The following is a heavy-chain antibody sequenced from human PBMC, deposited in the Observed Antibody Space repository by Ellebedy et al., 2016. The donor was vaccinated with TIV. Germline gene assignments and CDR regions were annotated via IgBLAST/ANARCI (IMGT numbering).Heavy chain of an antibody. V-gene: IGHV3-7*01. CDR1: GFTFSRRW. Sequence: GGSLRLSXTAPGFTFSRRWMGWVRQAPGKGLEWVANIKEDETEKYYAESVKGRFTISRDNAKNSLYLEMKSLRAEDTALYYCAGYGWPANFDPWGQGTLVTVSS. D-gene: IGHD6-13*01. CDR2: IKEDETEK. CDR3: AGYGWPANFDP. J-gene: IGHJ5*02.